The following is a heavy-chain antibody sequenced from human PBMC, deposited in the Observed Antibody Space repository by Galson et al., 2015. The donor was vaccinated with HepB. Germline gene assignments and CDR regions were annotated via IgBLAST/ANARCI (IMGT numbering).Heavy chain of an antibody. J-gene: IGHJ4*02. CDR3: ARNTPSSGYHGLHY. CDR1: GFTFSNYG. V-gene: IGHV3-30*02. CDR2: IRYDGGVK. D-gene: IGHD5-12*01. Sequence: SLRLSCAASGFTFSNYGMHWFRKAPGKGREWVAYIRYDGGVKYYGDSVKGRFAISRDNSENTLYLQMNSLRAEDTAVYYCARNTPSSGYHGLHYGGQGTLVTVSS.